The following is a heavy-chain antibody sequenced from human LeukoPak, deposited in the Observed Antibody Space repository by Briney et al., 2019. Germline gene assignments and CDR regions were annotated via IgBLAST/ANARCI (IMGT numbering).Heavy chain of an antibody. D-gene: IGHD6-13*01. CDR2: IKSENDGGTP. CDR3: AQPLPRSPETPAARAFGN. J-gene: IGHJ4*02. Sequence: GALRLXXAAXGFXXSSAWMKWVRPAPGKGVGWVGRIKSENDGGTPYYADSVNGLFTISRDNSMNTLYLQMNSLRAEDTAVYYCAQPLPRSPETPAARAFGNWGQGSLVTVSS. CDR1: GFXXSSAW. V-gene: IGHV3-15*07.